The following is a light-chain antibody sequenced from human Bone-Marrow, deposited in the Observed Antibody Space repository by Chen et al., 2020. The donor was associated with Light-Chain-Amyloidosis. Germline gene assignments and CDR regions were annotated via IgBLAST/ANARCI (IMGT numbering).Light chain of an antibody. J-gene: IGLJ3*02. CDR1: NIGSTS. CDR3: QVWDRSSDRPV. CDR2: DDS. Sequence: SYVLTQPSSVSVAPGQTATIACGGNNIGSTSVHWYQQTPGQAPLLVVYDDSDRHSGIPERLSGSNSGNTATLTISRVEAGDEADDSCQVWDRSSDRPVFGGGTRLTVL. V-gene: IGLV3-21*02.